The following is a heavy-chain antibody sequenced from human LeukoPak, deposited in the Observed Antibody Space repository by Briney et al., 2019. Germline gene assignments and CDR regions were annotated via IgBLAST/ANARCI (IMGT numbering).Heavy chain of an antibody. Sequence: PGGSLRLSCAASGFILSSSAMSWVRQAPGKGVEWVSGINGNGINTYYADSVKGRFTISRDNAKNSLYLQMNSLRAEDTALYYCAREGSRGSGYPYYYYYMDVWGKGTTVTVSS. CDR1: GFILSSSA. V-gene: IGHV3-23*01. CDR3: AREGSRGSGYPYYYYYMDV. D-gene: IGHD3-3*01. J-gene: IGHJ6*03. CDR2: INGNGINT.